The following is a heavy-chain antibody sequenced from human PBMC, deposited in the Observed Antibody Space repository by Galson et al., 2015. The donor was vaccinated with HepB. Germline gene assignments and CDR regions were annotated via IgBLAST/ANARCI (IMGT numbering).Heavy chain of an antibody. Sequence: SLRLSCAASGFTFSSYAMTWVRQAPAKGLEWVSTISGSGTTTYYADSMKGRFTMSRDNSKNTVYLQMNSLRVEDTALYYCAKGWEAAAGTKGMDVWGQGTTVTVFS. CDR1: GFTFSSYA. V-gene: IGHV3-23*01. D-gene: IGHD6-13*01. J-gene: IGHJ6*02. CDR3: AKGWEAAAGTKGMDV. CDR2: ISGSGTTT.